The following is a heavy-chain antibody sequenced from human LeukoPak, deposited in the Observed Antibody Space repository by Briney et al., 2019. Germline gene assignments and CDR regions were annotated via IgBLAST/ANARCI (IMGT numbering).Heavy chain of an antibody. CDR2: ISGTSSYT. D-gene: IGHD6-13*01. CDR1: GFTFSDYY. CDR3: ARLGSIAAAGTPDY. J-gene: IGHJ4*02. Sequence: GGSLRLSCAASGFTFSDYYMSWIRQAPGKGLEWISYISGTSSYTTYADSVKGRFTISRDNAKNSLYLQMNSLRGEDTAVYYCARLGSIAAAGTPDYWGQGTLVTVSS. V-gene: IGHV3-11*06.